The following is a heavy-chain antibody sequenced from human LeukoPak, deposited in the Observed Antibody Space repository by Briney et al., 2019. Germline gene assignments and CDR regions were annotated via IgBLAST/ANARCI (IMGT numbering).Heavy chain of an antibody. J-gene: IGHJ6*02. CDR2: IKQDGSEK. V-gene: IGHV3-7*01. D-gene: IGHD2-21*02. Sequence: PGGSLRLSCAASGFTFSSYWMSWVRQAPGKGLEWVANIKQDGSEKYYVDSVKGRFTISRDNAKNSLYPQMNSLRAEDTAVYYCARDIVVVTAVIYYYYGMDVWGQGTTVTVSS. CDR1: GFTFSSYW. CDR3: ARDIVVVTAVIYYYYGMDV.